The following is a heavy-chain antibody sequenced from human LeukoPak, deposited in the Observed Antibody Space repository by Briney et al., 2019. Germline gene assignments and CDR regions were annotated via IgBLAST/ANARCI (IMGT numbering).Heavy chain of an antibody. CDR3: ASIAGGSDY. D-gene: IGHD1-26*01. Sequence: PSETLSLTCTVSGGSISSYYWSWIRQPPGKGLEWIGEINHSGSTNYNPSLKSRVTISVDTSKNQFSLKLSSVTAADTAVYYCASIAGGSDYWGQGTLVTVSS. CDR1: GGSISSYY. CDR2: INHSGST. J-gene: IGHJ4*02. V-gene: IGHV4-34*01.